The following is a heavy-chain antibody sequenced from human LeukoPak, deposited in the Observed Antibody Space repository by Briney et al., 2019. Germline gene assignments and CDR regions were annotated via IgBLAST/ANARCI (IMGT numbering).Heavy chain of an antibody. D-gene: IGHD4-17*01. CDR2: IYSGGST. CDR1: GFTVSSNY. CDR3: ARDPMTTVTTRAFDI. V-gene: IGHV3-66*02. J-gene: IGHJ3*02. Sequence: PGGSLRLSCAASGFTVSSNYMSWVRQAPGKGLEWVSVIYSGGSTYYADSVKGRFTISRDNSKNTLYPQMNSLRAEDTAVYYCARDPMTTVTTRAFDIWGQGTMVTVSS.